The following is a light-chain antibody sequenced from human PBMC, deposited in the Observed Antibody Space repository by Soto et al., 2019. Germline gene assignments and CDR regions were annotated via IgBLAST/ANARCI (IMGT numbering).Light chain of an antibody. CDR1: SSHIGVYNS. CDR3: CSFEDSHV. CDR2: DVS. V-gene: IGLV2-11*01. Sequence: QSALTQPRSVSGSPGQSVTISCTGSSSHIGVYNSVSWYQQYPGKAPKLMIYDVSKRPSGVPDRFSGSKSGNTASLTISGLQAEDEADYYCCSFEDSHVFGSGTKVTV. J-gene: IGLJ1*01.